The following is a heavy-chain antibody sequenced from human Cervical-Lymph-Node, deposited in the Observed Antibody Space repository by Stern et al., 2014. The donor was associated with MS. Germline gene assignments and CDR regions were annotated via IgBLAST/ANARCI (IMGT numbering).Heavy chain of an antibody. V-gene: IGHV3-53*01. CDR3: ARDTSSPERSDW. CDR2: ITNVGST. J-gene: IGHJ4*02. Sequence: EVQLVESGGGVIQPGGFLRLSCTASGFTVSRDYMTWVRQAPGKGLEWVSLITNVGSTLYTVSVKCRFTIARDDSKNTVYLHMTSLRAEDTAMYYCARDTSSPERSDWWGQGTLVTVSS. D-gene: IGHD1-1*01. CDR1: GFTVSRDY.